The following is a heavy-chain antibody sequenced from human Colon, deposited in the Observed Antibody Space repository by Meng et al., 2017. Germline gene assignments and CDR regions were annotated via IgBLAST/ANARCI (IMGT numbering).Heavy chain of an antibody. Sequence: SGPTLVKPTETLILTCTFSGFSLSTIGLRVSWIRQPPGKALEWLGRIDWDDDKLYSTSLKTRLTISKDTSKNRVVLTMTNMDPVDTATYYCARGFSYNLGIFDFWGQGTKVTVSS. D-gene: IGHD1-20*01. CDR3: ARGFSYNLGIFDF. V-gene: IGHV2-70*04. CDR1: GFSLSTIGLR. J-gene: IGHJ3*01. CDR2: IDWDDDK.